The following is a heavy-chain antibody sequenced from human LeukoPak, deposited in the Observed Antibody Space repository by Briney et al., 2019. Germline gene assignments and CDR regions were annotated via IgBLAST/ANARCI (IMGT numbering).Heavy chain of an antibody. CDR3: AGVYFYSSRFDY. D-gene: IGHD6-13*01. CDR1: GFTFSSYW. V-gene: IGHV3-74*01. Sequence: AGGSLRLSCAASGFTFSSYWMHWVRQAPGKGLVWVSRINTDGSSTSYADSVKGRFTISRDNAKNTLYLQMNSLRAEDTAVYFCAGVYFYSSRFDYWGQGTLVTVSS. J-gene: IGHJ4*02. CDR2: INTDGSST.